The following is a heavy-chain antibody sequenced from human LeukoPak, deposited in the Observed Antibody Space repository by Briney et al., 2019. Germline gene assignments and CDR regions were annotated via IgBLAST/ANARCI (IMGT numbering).Heavy chain of an antibody. CDR3: ANTYALGNYYKGGFDP. CDR1: GYSISSGYY. D-gene: IGHD3-10*01. Sequence: PSETLSLTCTVSGYSISSGYYWGWIRQPPGKGLEWIGSIYYSGSTYYNPSLKSRVTISVDTSKNQFSLKLSSVTAADTAVYYCANTYALGNYYKGGFDPWGQGTLVTVSS. CDR2: IYYSGST. V-gene: IGHV4-38-2*02. J-gene: IGHJ5*02.